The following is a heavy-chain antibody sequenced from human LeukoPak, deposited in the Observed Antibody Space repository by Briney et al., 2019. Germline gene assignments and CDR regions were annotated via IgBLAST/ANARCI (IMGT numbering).Heavy chain of an antibody. Sequence: GASVTVSCKASGYTFTDYDIHWVRQASGQGLEWMGWMNPNSGNTGYAQKFQGRITMTRNTSISTAYVELSSLRSEDTAVYYCAGPISGYYYDSSGPQRAFDIWGQGTMVTVSS. CDR1: GYTFTDYD. V-gene: IGHV1-8*01. D-gene: IGHD3-22*01. J-gene: IGHJ3*02. CDR3: AGPISGYYYDSSGPQRAFDI. CDR2: MNPNSGNT.